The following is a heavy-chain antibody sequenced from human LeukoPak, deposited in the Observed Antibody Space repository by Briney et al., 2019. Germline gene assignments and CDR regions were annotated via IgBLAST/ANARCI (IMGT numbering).Heavy chain of an antibody. D-gene: IGHD2-8*01. CDR1: GGSIRSNGYY. V-gene: IGHV4-39*01. Sequence: SETLSLTCTVSGGSIRSNGYYWGWIRQPPGKGLEWIGSIYYTGTTYYNPSRKSRVTISVDMSKNQFSLKLSSVTAADTAVYYCARGTNGVFDPWGQGTQVTVSS. CDR3: ARGTNGVFDP. J-gene: IGHJ5*02. CDR2: IYYTGTT.